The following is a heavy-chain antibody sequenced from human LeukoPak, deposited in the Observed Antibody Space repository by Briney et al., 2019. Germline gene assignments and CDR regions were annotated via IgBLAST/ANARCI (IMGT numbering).Heavy chain of an antibody. J-gene: IGHJ4*02. D-gene: IGHD1-26*01. V-gene: IGHV5-51*01. CDR3: ARPRATVGATIDY. Sequence: GASRQISCQGSGYTFTSYWIGWVRQLPGKGLEWMGIIYPGDSDTRYSPSFQGQVTISADKSISTAYLQWSSLKASDTAIYYCARPRATVGATIDYWGQGAMATDSS. CDR1: GYTFTSYW. CDR2: IYPGDSDT.